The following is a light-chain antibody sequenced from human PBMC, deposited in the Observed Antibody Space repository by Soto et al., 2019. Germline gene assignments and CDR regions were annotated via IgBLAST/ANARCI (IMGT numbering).Light chain of an antibody. Sequence: QSALTQPPSASGSPGQSVTISCTGTSSDVGAYNYVSWYQHHPGKAPKLVIYEVSKRPSGVSDRFSGSKSANTASLTVSGLQAEDEADYYCSSYTSSSTLVFGTGTKLTVL. J-gene: IGLJ1*01. V-gene: IGLV2-8*01. CDR3: SSYTSSSTLV. CDR1: SSDVGAYNY. CDR2: EVS.